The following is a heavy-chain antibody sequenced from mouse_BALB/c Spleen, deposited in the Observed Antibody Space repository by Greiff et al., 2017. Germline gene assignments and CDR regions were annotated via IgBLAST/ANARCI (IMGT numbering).Heavy chain of an antibody. J-gene: IGHJ3*01. D-gene: IGHD2-1*01. CDR2: INPYNDGT. Sequence: EVKLMESGPELVRPGASVKMSCKASGYTFTSYVMHWVKQKPGQGLEWIGYINPYNDGTKYNEKFKGKATLTSDKSSSTAYMELSSLTSEDSAVYYCARWGNYAWFAYWGQGTLVTVSA. V-gene: IGHV1-14*01. CDR3: ARWGNYAWFAY. CDR1: GYTFTSYV.